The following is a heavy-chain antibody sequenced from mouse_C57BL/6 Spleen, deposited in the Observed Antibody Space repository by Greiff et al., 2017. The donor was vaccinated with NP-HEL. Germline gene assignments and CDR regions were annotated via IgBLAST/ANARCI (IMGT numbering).Heavy chain of an antibody. J-gene: IGHJ4*01. V-gene: IGHV1-4*01. Sequence: QVKLQQSGAELARPGASVKMSCKASGYNFTSYTMHWVKQRPGQGLEWIGYINPSGGYTKYNQKFKDKATLTADKSSSTAYMQLSSLTSEDSAVYYCARPYDYYAMDYWGQGTSVTVSS. CDR2: INPSGGYT. CDR3: ARPYDYYAMDY. CDR1: GYNFTSYT. D-gene: IGHD6-5*01.